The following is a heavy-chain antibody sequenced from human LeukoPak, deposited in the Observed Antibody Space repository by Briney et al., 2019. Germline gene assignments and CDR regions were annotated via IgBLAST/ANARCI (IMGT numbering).Heavy chain of an antibody. CDR3: ASLGDDYGDYSLDY. CDR1: GGSISNYF. CDR2: IYPSGST. D-gene: IGHD4-17*01. V-gene: IGHV4-4*07. J-gene: IGHJ4*02. Sequence: SETLSLTCTVSGGSISNYFWSWIRQPAGKGLEWIGRIYPSGSTNYNPSLKSRVTISVDTSKNQFSLKLSSVTAADTAEYYCASLGDDYGDYSLDYWGQGTLVTVSS.